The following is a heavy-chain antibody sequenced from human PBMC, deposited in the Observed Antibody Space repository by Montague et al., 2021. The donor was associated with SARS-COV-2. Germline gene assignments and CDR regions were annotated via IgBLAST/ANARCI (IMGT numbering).Heavy chain of an antibody. CDR1: GFTFSSYA. D-gene: IGHD2/OR15-2a*01. J-gene: IGHJ5*01. CDR2: VSGSGADT. Sequence: SLRLSCAASGFTFSSYAMSWVRQPPGKGLEWVSGVSGSGADTYYADSVKGRFTISRDNSKNTVFLRMSSLRAEDTAVFYCAKLSNSGPTFFDSWGQGTLVTVSS. CDR3: AKLSNSGPTFFDS. V-gene: IGHV3-23*01.